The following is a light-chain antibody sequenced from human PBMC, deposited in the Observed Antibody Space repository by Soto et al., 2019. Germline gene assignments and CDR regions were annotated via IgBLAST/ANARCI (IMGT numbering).Light chain of an antibody. CDR1: SSDVGSYNL. J-gene: IGLJ1*01. V-gene: IGLV2-23*02. CDR2: GVN. Sequence: QSALTQPASVSGSPGQSITISCTGTSSDVGSYNLVSWYQQHPSKAPKLMIYGVNKRPSGVSNRFSGSKSGNTASLTISGLQAEDEADYYCCSYAGISTFYVFGTGTKVTVL. CDR3: CSYAGISTFYV.